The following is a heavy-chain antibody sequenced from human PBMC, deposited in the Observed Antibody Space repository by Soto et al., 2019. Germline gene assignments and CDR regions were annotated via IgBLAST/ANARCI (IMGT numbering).Heavy chain of an antibody. V-gene: IGHV3-33*01. CDR3: ARDAGEAAVHYYYGMDV. Sequence: QVQLVESGGGVVQPGRSLRLSCAASGFTFSSYGMHWVRQAPGKGLEWVAVIWYDGSNKYYADSVKGRFTISRDNSKNRLYVQGNSRRAEDTAVYYCARDAGEAAVHYYYGMDVWGQGTTVTVSS. CDR1: GFTFSSYG. J-gene: IGHJ6*02. D-gene: IGHD3-10*01. CDR2: IWYDGSNK.